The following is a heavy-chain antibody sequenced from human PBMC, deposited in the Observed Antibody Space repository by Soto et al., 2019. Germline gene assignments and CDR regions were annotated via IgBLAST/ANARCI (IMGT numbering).Heavy chain of an antibody. CDR1: GGTFSSYA. D-gene: IGHD2-15*01. V-gene: IGHV1-69*01. J-gene: IGHJ6*02. CDR3: ARDLSSCSGGSCSSYYYGMDV. Sequence: QVQLVQSGAEVKKPGSSVKVSCKASGGTFSSYAISWVRQAPGQGLEWMGGIIPIFGTANYAQKFQGIVTITADESTSTAYMELSSLSSEDTAVYYCARDLSSCSGGSCSSYYYGMDVWGQGTTVTVSS. CDR2: IIPIFGTA.